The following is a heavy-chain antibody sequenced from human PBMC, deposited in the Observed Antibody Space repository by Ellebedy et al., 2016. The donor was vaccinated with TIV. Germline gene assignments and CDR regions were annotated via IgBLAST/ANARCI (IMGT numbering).Heavy chain of an antibody. V-gene: IGHV3-69-1*01. CDR1: GFTFSNYD. CDR3: ARELLTMIG. J-gene: IGHJ4*02. D-gene: IGHD3-22*01. CDR2: ITSGGHI. Sequence: GESLKISXAASGFTFSNYDINWVRQAPGKGLEWVSCITSGGHIYYADSVRGRFTISRDNVKTSVYLQMNNLRAEDTAVYYCARELLTMIGWGQGTLVTVSS.